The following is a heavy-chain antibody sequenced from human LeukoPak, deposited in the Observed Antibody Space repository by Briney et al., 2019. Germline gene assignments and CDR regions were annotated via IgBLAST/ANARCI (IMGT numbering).Heavy chain of an antibody. CDR1: GGSISSNNW. V-gene: IGHV3-15*01. Sequence: PSGTLSLTCAVSGGSISSNNWWSWVRQAPGKGLEWVGRIKSKTDGGTTDYAAPVKGRFTISRDDSKNTLYLQMNSLKTEDTAVYYCTTDVDTANDYWGQGTLVTVSS. D-gene: IGHD5-18*01. J-gene: IGHJ4*02. CDR2: IKSKTDGGTT. CDR3: TTDVDTANDY.